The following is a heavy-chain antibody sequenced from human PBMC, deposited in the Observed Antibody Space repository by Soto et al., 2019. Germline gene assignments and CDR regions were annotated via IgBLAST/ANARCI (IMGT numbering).Heavy chain of an antibody. CDR2: INHSGTT. Sequence: SETLSLTCGVYRGSFSGFYWSWVRQTPGGGLEWIGEINHSGTTNYNPSFQNRVTISVDKSTNNFSLKMTSVTAADAAVYYCAGGRGYVYGSNFHGLDVWGQGTTVTVS. D-gene: IGHD6-25*01. CDR3: AGGRGYVYGSNFHGLDV. V-gene: IGHV4-34*01. CDR1: RGSFSGFY. J-gene: IGHJ6*02.